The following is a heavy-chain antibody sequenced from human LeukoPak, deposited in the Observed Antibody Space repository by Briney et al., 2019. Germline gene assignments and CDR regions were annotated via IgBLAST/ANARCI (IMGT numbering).Heavy chain of an antibody. D-gene: IGHD5-18*01. J-gene: IGHJ4*02. Sequence: SETLSLTCTVSGGSISSYYWSWIRQPPGKGLEWIGYIYYSGSTNYNPSLKSRVTISVDTSKNQFSLKLSSVTAADTAVYYCARVRGGYSYGYYDHWGQGTLVTVSS. V-gene: IGHV4-59*01. CDR2: IYYSGST. CDR1: GGSISSYY. CDR3: ARVRGGYSYGYYDH.